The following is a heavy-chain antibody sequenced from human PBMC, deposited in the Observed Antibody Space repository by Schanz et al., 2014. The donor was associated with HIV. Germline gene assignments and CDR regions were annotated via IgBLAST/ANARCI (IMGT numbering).Heavy chain of an antibody. CDR2: ISESGGRT. CDR3: AKPEYDSRGNSQSHFDY. D-gene: IGHD3-22*01. CDR1: GFPFNSYA. V-gene: IGHV3-23*04. Sequence: VQLVESGGGVVQPGRSLKLSCVASGFPFNSYAMTWVRQAPGKGLEWVSSISESGGRTYYADSVNGRFTISRDNSKNTLYLQMTTLRIDDTAVYYCAKPEYDSRGNSQSHFDYWGQGTLVTVSS. J-gene: IGHJ4*02.